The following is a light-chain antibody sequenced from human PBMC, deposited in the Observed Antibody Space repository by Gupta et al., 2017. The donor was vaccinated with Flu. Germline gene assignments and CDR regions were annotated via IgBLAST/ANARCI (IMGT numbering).Light chain of an antibody. J-gene: IGKJ2*01. V-gene: IGKV4-1*01. CDR3: QQYYNTHRYT. CDR1: QSVLYSANNKNY. CDR2: RAS. Sequence: DIVMTQSSDSIVVSLGEQATINCKYSQSVLYSANNKNYLAWYQQKPGPPPKLLIDRASTRESGVPDRFGGSGSGTDIALTISSLQAEDVAVYYCQQYYNTHRYTFGQGTKLEIK.